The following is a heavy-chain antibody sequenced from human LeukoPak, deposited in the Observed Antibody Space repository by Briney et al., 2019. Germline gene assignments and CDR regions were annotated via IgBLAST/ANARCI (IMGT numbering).Heavy chain of an antibody. J-gene: IGHJ4*02. Sequence: GGSLRLSCAASGFTFSSYSMNWVRQAPGKGLEWVSSFSSSSSYIYYTDSVKGRFTISRDNAKNSLYLQMNSLRAEDTAVYYCARDRLPHYDILTGYYNLPDFDYWGQGTLVTVSS. V-gene: IGHV3-21*01. CDR2: FSSSSSYI. CDR1: GFTFSSYS. CDR3: ARDRLPHYDILTGYYNLPDFDY. D-gene: IGHD3-9*01.